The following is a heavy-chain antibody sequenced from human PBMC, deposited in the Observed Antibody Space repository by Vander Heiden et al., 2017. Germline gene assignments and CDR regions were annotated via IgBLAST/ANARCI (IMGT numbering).Heavy chain of an antibody. D-gene: IGHD5-18*01. CDR1: GFTFSSYA. V-gene: IGHV3-23*01. CDR3: AKDDVDTAMVPY. CDR2: ISGSGGST. J-gene: IGHJ4*02. Sequence: EVQLLESGGGLVQPGGSLRLSCAASGFTFSSYAMSWVRQAPGKGLEWVSAISGSGGSTYYADAVKGRFTISRDNSKNTLYLKMNSMRAEDTAVYYCAKDDVDTAMVPYWGQGTMVTVYS.